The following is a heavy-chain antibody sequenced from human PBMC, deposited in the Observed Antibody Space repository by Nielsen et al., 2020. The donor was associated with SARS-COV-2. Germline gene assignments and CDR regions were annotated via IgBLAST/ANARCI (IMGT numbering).Heavy chain of an antibody. CDR1: GFTFSSYS. V-gene: IGHV3-21*01. D-gene: IGHD6-13*01. CDR2: ISSSSSYI. CDR3: ARALMYSSSWFNYYYYYGMDV. J-gene: IGHJ6*02. Sequence: GGSLRLSCAASGFTFSSYSMNWVRQAPGKGLEWVSSISSSSSYIYYADSVKGRFTISRDNAKNSLYLQMNSLRAEDTAVYYCARALMYSSSWFNYYYYYGMDVWGQGTTVTVSS.